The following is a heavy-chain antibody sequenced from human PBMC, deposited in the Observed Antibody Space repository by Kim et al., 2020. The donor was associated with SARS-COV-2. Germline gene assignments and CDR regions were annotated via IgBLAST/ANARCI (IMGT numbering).Heavy chain of an antibody. J-gene: IGHJ4*02. V-gene: IGHV7-4-1*02. Sequence: AQGFTGRFVFSLDTSVSTAYLQISSLKAEDTAVYYCARDTFYGDYISDYWGQGTLVTVSS. CDR3: ARDTFYGDYISDY. D-gene: IGHD4-17*01.